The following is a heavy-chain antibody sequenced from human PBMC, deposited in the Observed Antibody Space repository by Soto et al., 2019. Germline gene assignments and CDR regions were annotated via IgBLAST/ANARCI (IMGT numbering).Heavy chain of an antibody. CDR3: AKKQIAVAGTSDY. J-gene: IGHJ4*02. V-gene: IGHV3-23*01. D-gene: IGHD6-19*01. CDR2: ISGSGGST. CDR1: GFTFSGYA. Sequence: GSLRPSFSSSGFTFSGYAISWVRQAPGKGLEWVSAISGSGGSTYYADSVEGRFTISRDNSKNTLYLQMNSLRAEDTAVYYCAKKQIAVAGTSDYWGQGTLVTVSS.